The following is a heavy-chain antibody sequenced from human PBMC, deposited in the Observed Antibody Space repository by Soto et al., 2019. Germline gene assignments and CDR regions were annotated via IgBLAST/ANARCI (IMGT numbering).Heavy chain of an antibody. Sequence: QVQLEQSGGEVKKPGASVKVSCKASGYNFTRYGISWVRQAPGQGLAGMGWISGYNGKTKYSEKLQGRVTLTTDTSTSRAYMELRSLRSHDTAVYYCARPDYSCYYALAVWGQGTTVTVSS. J-gene: IGHJ6*02. CDR1: GYNFTRYG. CDR2: ISGYNGKT. V-gene: IGHV1-18*01. CDR3: ARPDYSCYYALAV.